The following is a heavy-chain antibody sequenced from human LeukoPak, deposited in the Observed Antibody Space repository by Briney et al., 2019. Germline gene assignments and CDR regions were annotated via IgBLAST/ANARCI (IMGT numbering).Heavy chain of an antibody. CDR1: GGSISSYY. J-gene: IGHJ4*02. CDR3: ARGDYSGPFDY. Sequence: PSETLSLTCTVSGGSISSYYWSWIRQPPVKGLEWIGYIYYSGSTNYNPSLKSRVTISVDTSKNQFSLKLSSVTAADTAVYYCARGDYSGPFDYWGQGTLVTVSS. D-gene: IGHD1-26*01. V-gene: IGHV4-59*13. CDR2: IYYSGST.